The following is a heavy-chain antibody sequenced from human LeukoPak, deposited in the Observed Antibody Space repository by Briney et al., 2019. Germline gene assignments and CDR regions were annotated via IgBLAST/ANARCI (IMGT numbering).Heavy chain of an antibody. Sequence: GGSLRLSCAASGFSLSSYWMTWVRQAPGKGLEWVSYISSSGSTIYYADSVKGRFTISRDNAKNSLYLQMNSLRAEDTAVYYCAREGDHYYDSSGYRKFDYWGQGTLVTVSS. D-gene: IGHD3-22*01. V-gene: IGHV3-48*04. CDR1: GFSLSSYW. CDR2: ISSSGSTI. CDR3: AREGDHYYDSSGYRKFDY. J-gene: IGHJ4*02.